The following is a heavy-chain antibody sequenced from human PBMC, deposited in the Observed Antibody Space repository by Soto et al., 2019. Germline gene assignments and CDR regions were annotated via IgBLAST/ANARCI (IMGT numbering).Heavy chain of an antibody. D-gene: IGHD2-21*01. CDR3: AKRDQERQFVFLHN. Sequence: VQLLESGGGLIQPGGSLRLSCVASGFTFSDYAMTWVRQAPGKGMEWVSTISGSAGDTFYADSVKGRFTISRNNSKRTLYLEMHSLRAEDTAVYYLAKRDQERQFVFLHNWGQGTLVTVSS. CDR2: ISGSAGDT. CDR1: GFTFSDYA. V-gene: IGHV3-23*01. J-gene: IGHJ4*02.